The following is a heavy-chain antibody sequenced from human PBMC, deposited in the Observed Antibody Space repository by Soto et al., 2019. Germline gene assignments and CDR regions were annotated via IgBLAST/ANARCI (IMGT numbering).Heavy chain of an antibody. CDR3: AHVYGGYDNFDY. J-gene: IGHJ4*02. V-gene: IGHV2-5*02. Sequence: QITLKESGPTLVKPTQTLTLTCTFSGFSLSTSGVGVGWIRQPPGKALEWLALIYWDDDKRYSPSLKSRLTITKDTTKNQVVLTMTNMDPVDTATYYCAHVYGGYDNFDYWGQGTLVTVSS. D-gene: IGHD5-12*01. CDR2: IYWDDDK. CDR1: GFSLSTSGVG.